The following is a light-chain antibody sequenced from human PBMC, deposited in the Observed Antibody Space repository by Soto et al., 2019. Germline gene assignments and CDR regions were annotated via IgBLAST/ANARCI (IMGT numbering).Light chain of an antibody. CDR2: DTT. J-gene: IGLJ2*01. V-gene: IGLV7-46*01. Sequence: QAVVTQEPSLTVPPGGTVTLTCGSSTGAVTSGHYPYWFQQKPGQAPRTLIYDTTNKHSWTPARFSGSLLGGKAALTLSGAQPEDEAEYYCLLSYSGAGVVFGGGTKLTVL. CDR3: LLSYSGAGVV. CDR1: TGAVTSGHY.